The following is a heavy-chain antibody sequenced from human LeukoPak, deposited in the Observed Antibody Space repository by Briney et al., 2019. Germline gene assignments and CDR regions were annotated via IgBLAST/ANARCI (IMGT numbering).Heavy chain of an antibody. Sequence: GGSLRLSCAASGFTFSSYWMHWVRQAPGKGLVWVSRIKSDGSSTSYADSVKGRFTISRDNAKNTLYLQMNSLRAEDTAVYYCAKDIDRRWAAAGTWVFDYWGQGTLVTVSS. J-gene: IGHJ4*02. CDR2: IKSDGSST. V-gene: IGHV3-74*01. D-gene: IGHD6-13*01. CDR3: AKDIDRRWAAAGTWVFDY. CDR1: GFTFSSYW.